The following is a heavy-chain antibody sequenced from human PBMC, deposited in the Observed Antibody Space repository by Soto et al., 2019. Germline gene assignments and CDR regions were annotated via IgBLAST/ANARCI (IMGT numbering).Heavy chain of an antibody. CDR3: TTQLGMATENPDY. CDR2: IKSRPDGGAI. Sequence: GGSLRLSCAGSGFPFSRAWMTWVRQTPGKGLEWVGRIKSRPDGGAIDFAAPVKGRFSISRDDSKNTLYLQMDSLKTEDTGVYYCTTQLGMATENPDYFGQRTPVTVSS. CDR1: GFPFSRAW. V-gene: IGHV3-15*01. J-gene: IGHJ4*02. D-gene: IGHD5-12*01.